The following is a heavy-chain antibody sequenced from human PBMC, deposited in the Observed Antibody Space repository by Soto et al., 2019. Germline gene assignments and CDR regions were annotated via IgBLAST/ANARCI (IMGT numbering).Heavy chain of an antibody. V-gene: IGHV4-59*12. CDR2: IYNSGST. CDR3: ATYRKFFQI. J-gene: IGHJ3*02. Sequence: TSETLSLTCTVSGGSISSYYWSWIRQPPGKGLEWIGYIYNSGSTNYNPSLKSRVTISVDTSKNQFSLNLTSVTAADTAVYYCATYRKFFQIWGQGTKVTVSS. CDR1: GGSISSYY.